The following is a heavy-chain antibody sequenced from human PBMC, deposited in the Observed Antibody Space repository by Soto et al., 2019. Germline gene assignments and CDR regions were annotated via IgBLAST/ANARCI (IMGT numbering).Heavy chain of an antibody. V-gene: IGHV1-18*01. CDR1: GYIFVNYG. CDR3: AKDSPPYYYDSSGS. D-gene: IGHD3-22*01. CDR2: ISPYSGNT. J-gene: IGHJ4*02. Sequence: ASVKVSCKASGYIFVNYGIAWVRQAPGQGLEWMGWISPYSGNTHYASKVQGRLTMTTDTSTSTAYMDLGSLTSDDTAVYYCAKDSPPYYYDSSGSRGQGTLVTVSS.